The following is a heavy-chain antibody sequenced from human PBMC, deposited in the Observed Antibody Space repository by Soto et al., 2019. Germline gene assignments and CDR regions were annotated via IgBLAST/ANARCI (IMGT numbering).Heavy chain of an antibody. D-gene: IGHD1-26*01. J-gene: IGHJ4*02. CDR3: ARAYSGSYPGDY. Sequence: ASVKVSCKASGYTFTSYDINWVRQATGRGLEWMGWMNPNSGNTGYAQKFQGRVTMTRNTSISTAYMELSSLRSEDTAVYYCARAYSGSYPGDYWGQGTLVTVSS. CDR2: MNPNSGNT. CDR1: GYTFTSYD. V-gene: IGHV1-8*01.